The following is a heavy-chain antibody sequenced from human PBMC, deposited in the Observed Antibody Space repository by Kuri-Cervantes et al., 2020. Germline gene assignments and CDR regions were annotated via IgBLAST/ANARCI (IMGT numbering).Heavy chain of an antibody. J-gene: IGHJ6*03. CDR1: GFTFSHYG. Sequence: GGSLRLPCAVSGFTFSHYGVHWVRQAPGKGLEWVSFIRYDGNNKYYADSVKGRFTISRDNSQNTLYLQMNSLRAEDTAGYYCAKDPLPSAYYYYLDVWGKGTPVTVSS. CDR3: AKDPLPSAYYYYLDV. V-gene: IGHV3-30*02. D-gene: IGHD2-2*01. CDR2: IRYDGNNK.